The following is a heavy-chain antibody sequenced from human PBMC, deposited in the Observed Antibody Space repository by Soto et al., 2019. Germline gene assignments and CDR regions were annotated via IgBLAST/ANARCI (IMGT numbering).Heavy chain of an antibody. V-gene: IGHV1-69*01. CDR1: GGTFSSYA. J-gene: IGHJ4*02. Sequence: QVQLVQSGAEVKKPGSSVKVSCKASGGTFSSYAISWVRQAPGQGLGWMGGSIPIFGTANYAQKFQGRVTITADESTSTAYMELSSLRSEDTAVYYCATRQVRGIYYDSSGYYYFDYWGQGTLVTVSS. CDR3: ATRQVRGIYYDSSGYYYFDY. D-gene: IGHD3-22*01. CDR2: SIPIFGTA.